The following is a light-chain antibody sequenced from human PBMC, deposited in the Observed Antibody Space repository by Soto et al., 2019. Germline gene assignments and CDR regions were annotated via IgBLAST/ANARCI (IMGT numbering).Light chain of an antibody. V-gene: IGKV3-11*01. CDR1: QNIRNY. CDR3: QQRGNWPLT. Sequence: ETVLTQSPATLSLSPGERATLSCRASQNIRNYLIWYQQKPGQAPRLLIYDASSRATVIPARFSGSGSGTDFTLTISSLEPEDFAVYYCQQRGNWPLTFGGGTKVE. CDR2: DAS. J-gene: IGKJ4*01.